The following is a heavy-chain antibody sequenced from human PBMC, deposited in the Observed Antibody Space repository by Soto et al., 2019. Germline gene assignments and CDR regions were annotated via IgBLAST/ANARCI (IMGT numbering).Heavy chain of an antibody. Sequence: GESLKISCKGSGYSFNSYWISWVRQMPGKGLEWMGRIDPSDSYTNYSPSFQGHVTISADKSISTAYLQWSSLKASNTAMYYCARRRGGYSYVQNYYGMDVWGQGTTVNVSS. CDR3: ARRRGGYSYVQNYYGMDV. D-gene: IGHD5-18*01. CDR1: GYSFNSYW. V-gene: IGHV5-10-1*01. CDR2: IDPSDSYT. J-gene: IGHJ6*02.